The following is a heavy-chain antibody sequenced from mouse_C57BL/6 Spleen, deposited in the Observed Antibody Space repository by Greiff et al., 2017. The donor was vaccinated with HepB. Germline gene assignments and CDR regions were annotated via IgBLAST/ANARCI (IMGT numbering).Heavy chain of an antibody. D-gene: IGHD1-1*01. Sequence: VQLQQSGPELVKPGASVKISCKASGYTFTDYYMNWVKQSHGKSLEWIGDINPNNGGTSYNQKFKGKATLTVDKSSSTAYMELRSLTSEDSAVYYCAIITPNFDYWGQGTTLTVSS. V-gene: IGHV1-26*01. J-gene: IGHJ2*01. CDR2: INPNNGGT. CDR1: GYTFTDYY. CDR3: AIITPNFDY.